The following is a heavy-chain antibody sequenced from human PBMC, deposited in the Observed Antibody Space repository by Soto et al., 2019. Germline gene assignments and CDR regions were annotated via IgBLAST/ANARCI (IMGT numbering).Heavy chain of an antibody. CDR1: GASISSSSYY. V-gene: IGHV4-39*02. CDR3: ERDPHPGETVWFDP. J-gene: IGHJ5*02. CDR2: ISYSGST. D-gene: IGHD3-10*01. Sequence: SETLSLTCTVSGASISSSSYYWGWIRQPPGKGLEWIGSISYSGSTYYNPSLKSRVTISVDTSKNQFSLKLSSVTAADTAVYYCERDPHPGETVWFDPWGQGTLVTVSS.